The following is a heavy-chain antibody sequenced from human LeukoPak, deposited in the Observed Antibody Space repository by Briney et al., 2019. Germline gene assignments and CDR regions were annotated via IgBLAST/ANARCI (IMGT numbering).Heavy chain of an antibody. CDR1: GFTVSTNS. Sequence: GGSLRLSCTVSGFTVSTNSMSWVRQAPGKGLEWVAVISYDGSNKYHADSVKGRFTISRDNSKNTLYLQMNSLRAEDTAVYYCAKGQIRWEHLRQDAFDIWGQGTTVIVSS. V-gene: IGHV3-30*18. CDR3: AKGQIRWEHLRQDAFDI. CDR2: ISYDGSNK. D-gene: IGHD4-23*01. J-gene: IGHJ3*02.